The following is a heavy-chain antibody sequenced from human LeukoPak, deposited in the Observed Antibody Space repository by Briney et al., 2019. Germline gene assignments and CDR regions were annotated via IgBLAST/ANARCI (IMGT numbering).Heavy chain of an antibody. CDR3: ARVGNYYGSGSYYKYYMDV. J-gene: IGHJ6*03. V-gene: IGHV1-2*02. CDR1: GYTFTGYY. CDR2: INPNSGGT. Sequence: ASVKVSCKASGYTFTGYYMHWVRQAPGQGLEWMGWINPNSGGTNYAQKFQGRVTMTRDTSISTAYMELSSLRSEDTAVYYCARVGNYYGSGSYYKYYMDVWGKGTTVTVSS. D-gene: IGHD3-10*01.